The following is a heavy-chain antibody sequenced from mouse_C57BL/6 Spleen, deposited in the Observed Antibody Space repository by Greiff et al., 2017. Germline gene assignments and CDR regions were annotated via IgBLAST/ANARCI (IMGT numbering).Heavy chain of an antibody. CDR3: ARWAGNYPFAY. D-gene: IGHD2-1*01. CDR1: GYTFTSYW. Sequence: QVQLQQPGAELVRPGSSVKLSCKASGYTFTSYWMDWVKQRPGQGLEWIGNIYPSDSATHYNQKFKDKATLTVDKSSSTAYMQLSSLTSEDSAVYYCARWAGNYPFAYWGQGTLVTVSA. CDR2: IYPSDSAT. J-gene: IGHJ3*01. V-gene: IGHV1-61*01.